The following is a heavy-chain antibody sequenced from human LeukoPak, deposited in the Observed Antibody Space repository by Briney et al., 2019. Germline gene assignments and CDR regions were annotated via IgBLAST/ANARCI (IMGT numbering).Heavy chain of an antibody. J-gene: IGHJ4*02. CDR1: GFTFSDYY. D-gene: IGHD2-15*01. V-gene: IGHV3-11*04. CDR2: ISSSGRII. Sequence: NPGGSLRLSCAASGFTFSDYYMSWIRQAPGKGLEWISYISSSGRIIHYADSVKGRFTISRDNAKNSLYLQMNSLRAEDTAVYYCAREFVVCGGGTCTGSGFDYWGQGTLVTVSS. CDR3: AREFVVCGGGTCTGSGFDY.